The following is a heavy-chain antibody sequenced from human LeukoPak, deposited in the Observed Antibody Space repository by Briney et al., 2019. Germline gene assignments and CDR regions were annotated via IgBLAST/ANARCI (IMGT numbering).Heavy chain of an antibody. D-gene: IGHD3-16*01. CDR3: AKTARRGGQNWLDP. V-gene: IGHV1-2*02. CDR1: GYTFTDYY. CDR2: INPNSGAT. Sequence: ASVKLSCKASGYTFTDYYIHWVRQAPGQGLEWVGWINPNSGATNYAQKFHGRVTMASDTSIRTAYMDLNRVGPDDTAVYYCAKTARRGGQNWLDPWGQGTLVTVSS. J-gene: IGHJ5*02.